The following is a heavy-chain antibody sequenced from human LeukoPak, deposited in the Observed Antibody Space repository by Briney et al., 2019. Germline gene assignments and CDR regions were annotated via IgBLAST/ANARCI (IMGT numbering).Heavy chain of an antibody. V-gene: IGHV4-39*01. D-gene: IGHD2-2*01. Sequence: SETLSLTCTVSGGPISSSSYYWGWIRQPPGKGLEWIGSIYYSGSTYYNPSLKSRVTISVDTSKNQFSLKLSSVTAADTAVYYCARGFRSSMFDYWGQGTLVTVSS. J-gene: IGHJ4*02. CDR3: ARGFRSSMFDY. CDR2: IYYSGST. CDR1: GGPISSSSYY.